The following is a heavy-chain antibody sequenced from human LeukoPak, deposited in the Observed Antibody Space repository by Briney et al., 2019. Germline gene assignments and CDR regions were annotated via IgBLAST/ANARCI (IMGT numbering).Heavy chain of an antibody. J-gene: IGHJ3*02. V-gene: IGHV1-18*01. Sequence: ASVKVSCKASGYTFTSYGISWERQAPGQGLEWMGWISAYNGNTNYAQKLRGRVTMTTDTSTSTAYMELRSLRSDDTAVYYCARDYGITGTKYAFDIWGQGTMVTVSS. D-gene: IGHD1-7*01. CDR2: ISAYNGNT. CDR1: GYTFTSYG. CDR3: ARDYGITGTKYAFDI.